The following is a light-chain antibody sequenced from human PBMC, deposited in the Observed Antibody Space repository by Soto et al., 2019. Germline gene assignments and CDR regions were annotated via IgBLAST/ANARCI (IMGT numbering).Light chain of an antibody. V-gene: IGKV1-9*01. CDR2: DSS. Sequence: DIQLTQSPSFLSASVEDRVTISCRASYDISSSLAWYQQEPGKPPKLLIYDSSTLQTGVPSRFTGSGSGRKFTLTISGLEPEDFGVYYCQVYARSPLFGGGTKVDIK. CDR3: QVYARSPL. J-gene: IGKJ4*01. CDR1: YDISSS.